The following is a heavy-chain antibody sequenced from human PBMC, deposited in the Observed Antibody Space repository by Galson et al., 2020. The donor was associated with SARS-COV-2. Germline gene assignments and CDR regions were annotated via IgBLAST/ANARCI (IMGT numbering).Heavy chain of an antibody. CDR3: AGGAVAGNYYYYYGMDV. D-gene: IGHD6-19*01. CDR2: IYYSGST. V-gene: IGHV4-39*01. J-gene: IGHJ6*02. CDR1: GGSITSSSYY. Sequence: SETLSLTCTVSGGSITSSSYYWGWIRQPPGKGLEWIGRIYYSGSTYYNPSLKSRVTISVDTSKNQFSLKLSSETAADTAVYYCAGGAVAGNYYYYYGMDVWGQGTTVTVSS.